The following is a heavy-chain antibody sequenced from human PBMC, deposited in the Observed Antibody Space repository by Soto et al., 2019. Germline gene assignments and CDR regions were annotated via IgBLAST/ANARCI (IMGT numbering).Heavy chain of an antibody. J-gene: IGHJ5*02. V-gene: IGHV4-59*08. D-gene: IGHD6-13*01. Sequence: SETLSLTCTVSGGSISSDYWSWIRQPPGKGLEWIGYIYYSGSTNYNPSLKSRVTISVDTSKNQFSLKLSSVTAADTAVYYCATYSSSWYVGGFDPWSQGTLVTVS. CDR1: GGSISSDY. CDR3: ATYSSSWYVGGFDP. CDR2: IYYSGST.